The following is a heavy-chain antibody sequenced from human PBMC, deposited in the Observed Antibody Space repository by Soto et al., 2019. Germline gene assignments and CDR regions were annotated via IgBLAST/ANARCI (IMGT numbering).Heavy chain of an antibody. CDR2: IYPGDSET. V-gene: IGHV5-51*01. CDR3: ARFKDFRWIVDY. Sequence: GESLKISCKGSGYSFTSNWIGWVRLMPGKGLEWMGIIYPGDSETRYSPSFQGQVTISADKSISTAYVQWSSLKASDTAMYYCARFKDFRWIVDYWGQGTLVTVSS. D-gene: IGHD5-12*01. J-gene: IGHJ4*02. CDR1: GYSFTSNW.